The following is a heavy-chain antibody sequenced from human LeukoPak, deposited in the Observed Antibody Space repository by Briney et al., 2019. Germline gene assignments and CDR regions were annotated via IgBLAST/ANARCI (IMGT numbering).Heavy chain of an antibody. J-gene: IGHJ4*02. CDR1: GFRVSVNY. V-gene: IGHV3-66*02. Sequence: PGGSLRLSCAASGFRVSVNYMTWVRQPPGKGLEWVSLIYSDGSTHYADSVKGRFTISRDNSKNTVYLQMNSLRVDDTAVYYCMAMTAGWGQGTLVTVSS. CDR3: MAMTAG. CDR2: IYSDGST. D-gene: IGHD5-24*01.